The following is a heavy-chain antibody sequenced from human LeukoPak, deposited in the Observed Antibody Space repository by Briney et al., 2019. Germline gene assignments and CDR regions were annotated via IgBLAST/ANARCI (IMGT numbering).Heavy chain of an antibody. CDR2: IIPIFGTA. V-gene: IGHV1-69*13. J-gene: IGHJ4*02. CDR3: ARRSSSYGDYEYYFDY. Sequence: SVKVSCKAPGGTFSSYAISWVRQAPGQGLEWMGGIIPIFGTANYAQKFQCRVTITADESTSTAYMELSSLRSEDTAVYYCARRSSSYGDYEYYFDYWGQGTLVTVSS. D-gene: IGHD4-17*01. CDR1: GGTFSSYA.